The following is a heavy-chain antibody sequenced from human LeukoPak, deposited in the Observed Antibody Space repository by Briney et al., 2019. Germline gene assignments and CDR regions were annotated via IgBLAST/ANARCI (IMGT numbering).Heavy chain of an antibody. Sequence: GASVKVSCTASGYTFTSYDINWVRQATGQGLEWMGWMNPNSGNTGYAQKVQGRVTMTRNTSISTAYMELSSLRSEDTAVYYCARGLSASEWWPLYWGQGTLVTVSS. D-gene: IGHD2-15*01. CDR3: ARGLSASEWWPLY. J-gene: IGHJ4*02. CDR2: MNPNSGNT. CDR1: GYTFTSYD. V-gene: IGHV1-8*01.